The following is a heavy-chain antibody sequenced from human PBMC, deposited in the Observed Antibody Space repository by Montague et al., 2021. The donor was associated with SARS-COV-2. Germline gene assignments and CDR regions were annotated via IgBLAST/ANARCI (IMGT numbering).Heavy chain of an antibody. D-gene: IGHD2-8*02. CDR2: ISGAGTTI. CDR1: GFTFSYFE. CDR3: ARDLVVTDGISDY. J-gene: IGHJ4*02. V-gene: IGHV3-48*03. Sequence: SRNLSFSASGFTFSYFEMNWVRQAPGKGLEWISYISGAGTTIYYADSVKGRFTISRDNAKNSLYLQMNSLRAEDTAVYYCARDLVVTDGISDYWGQGTLVTVSS.